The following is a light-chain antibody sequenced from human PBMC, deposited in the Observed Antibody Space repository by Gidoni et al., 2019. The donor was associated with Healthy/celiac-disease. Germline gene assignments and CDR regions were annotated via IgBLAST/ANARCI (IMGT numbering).Light chain of an antibody. CDR2: DAS. CDR3: QQRSNWPPET. Sequence: EIVLTQSPAPLSWSPGERATLSCRASQIVSSDLAWYQQKPGQAPRLLIYDASTRATGIPARFSGSGSGTDFTLTISSLEPEDFAVYYCQQRSNWPPETYGQETKVEIK. V-gene: IGKV3-11*01. J-gene: IGKJ1*01. CDR1: QIVSSD.